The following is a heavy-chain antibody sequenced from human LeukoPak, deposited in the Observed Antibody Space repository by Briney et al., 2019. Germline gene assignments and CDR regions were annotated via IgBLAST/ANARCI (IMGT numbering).Heavy chain of an antibody. CDR2: IYYSGST. J-gene: IGHJ6*02. V-gene: IGHV4-59*01. D-gene: IGHD6-13*01. CDR3: ARDAVYSSSWYYGMDV. Sequence: SETPSLTCTVSGGSISSYYWSWIRQPPGKGLEWIGYIYYSGSTNYNPSLKSRVTISVDTSKNQFSLKLSSVTAADTAVYYCARDAVYSSSWYYGMDVWGQGTTVTVSS. CDR1: GGSISSYY.